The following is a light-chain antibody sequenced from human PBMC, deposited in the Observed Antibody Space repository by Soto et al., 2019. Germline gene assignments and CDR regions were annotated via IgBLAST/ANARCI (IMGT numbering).Light chain of an antibody. V-gene: IGLV2-14*01. CDR2: EVS. J-gene: IGLJ3*02. Sequence: QSALTQPASVSGSPGQSITISCTGTSSDVGGYNYVSWYQQHPGKAPKVMIYEVSNRPSGVSNRFSGSKSGNTASLTISGLQAEDEAGYYCSSYTSSSTWVFGGGTNSPS. CDR3: SSYTSSSTWV. CDR1: SSDVGGYNY.